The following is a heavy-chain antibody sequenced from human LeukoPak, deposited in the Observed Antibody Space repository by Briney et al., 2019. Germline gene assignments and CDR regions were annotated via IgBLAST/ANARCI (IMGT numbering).Heavy chain of an antibody. D-gene: IGHD5-12*01. CDR3: ARLQLAGYDLFDY. CDR1: GGSIISYY. V-gene: IGHV4-59*01. J-gene: IGHJ4*02. Sequence: SETLSLTCTVSGGSIISYYWSWIRQPPGKGLEWIGSIYYTGSTNYNPSLKSRVTVSLDTSKNQFSLNLSSVTAADTAVYYCARLQLAGYDLFDYWGQGTLVTVSS. CDR2: IYYTGST.